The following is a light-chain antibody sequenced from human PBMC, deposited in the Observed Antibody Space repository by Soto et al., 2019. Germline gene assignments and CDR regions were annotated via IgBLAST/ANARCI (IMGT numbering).Light chain of an antibody. V-gene: IGKV3-15*01. J-gene: IGKJ1*01. CDR2: GAS. CDR1: QYINSN. Sequence: EIQMTQSPATLSISLGDRATLTCRASQYINSNLDWYQQKPGKAPKLLIFGASTLDTEVPARFSGSGSGTEFTLTISSLQSEDFAVYYCQQYNNRPRYTFGQGTKLDIK. CDR3: QQYNNRPRYT.